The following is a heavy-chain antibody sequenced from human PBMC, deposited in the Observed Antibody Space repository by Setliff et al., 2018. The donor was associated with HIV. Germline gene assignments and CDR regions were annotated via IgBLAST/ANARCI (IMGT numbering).Heavy chain of an antibody. D-gene: IGHD1-26*01. J-gene: IGHJ2*01. V-gene: IGHV1-18*01. CDR1: GYTFSNYG. CDR2: ITSYNGNT. CDR3: ARDHHSGRGSNFPWYSEL. Sequence: GASVKVSCKASGYTFSNYGITWVRQAPGQGLEWMGWITSYNGNTNYAKKFKGRVTMTTDTSTSIAYMELKSLRSEDTAVYYCARDHHSGRGSNFPWYSELWGRGTLVTVS.